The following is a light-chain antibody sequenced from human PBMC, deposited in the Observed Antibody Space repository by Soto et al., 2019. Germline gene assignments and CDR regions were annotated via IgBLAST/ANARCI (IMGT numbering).Light chain of an antibody. CDR2: DAS. CDR1: QSISSW. Sequence: DIEVPRLDTTLTSSVWARDKITCRASQSISSWLAWYQQKPGKAPKLLIYDASILESGVPSRFSGSGSGTDFTLTFNSVQPEDFVTYYWKQFDNLPVTFGPGTKVDIK. V-gene: IGKV1-5*01. J-gene: IGKJ3*01. CDR3: KQFDNLPVT.